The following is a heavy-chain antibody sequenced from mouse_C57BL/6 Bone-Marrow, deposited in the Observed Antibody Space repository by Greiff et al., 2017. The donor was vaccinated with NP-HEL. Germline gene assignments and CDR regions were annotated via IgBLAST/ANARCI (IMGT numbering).Heavy chain of an antibody. CDR3: ASSHYDGNYRYFDV. CDR1: GYTFTSSW. Sequence: QVQLQQPGAELLRPGTSVKLSCKASGYTFTSSWMHWVKPRPGQGLEWIGVIDPSDSYTNYNQKFKGQAPLTVNPSSSTAYMQLTHLTSEESAVYYCASSHYDGNYRYFDVWGTGTTLTVSS. J-gene: IGHJ1*03. CDR2: IDPSDSYT. D-gene: IGHD2-3*01. V-gene: IGHV1-59*01.